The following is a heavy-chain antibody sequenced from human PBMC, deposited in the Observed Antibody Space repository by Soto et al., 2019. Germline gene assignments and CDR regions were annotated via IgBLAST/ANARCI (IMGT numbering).Heavy chain of an antibody. CDR1: GYTFTSYA. CDR3: ARDGAVAGNSNFDY. J-gene: IGHJ4*02. V-gene: IGHV1-3*01. D-gene: IGHD6-19*01. CDR2: INAGNGNT. Sequence: QVQLVQSGAEVKKPGASVKVSRKASGYTFTSYAMHWVRQAPGQRLEWMGWINAGNGNTKYSQKFQGRVTITRDTSASTAYMELSSLRSEDTAVYYCARDGAVAGNSNFDYWGQGTLVTVSS.